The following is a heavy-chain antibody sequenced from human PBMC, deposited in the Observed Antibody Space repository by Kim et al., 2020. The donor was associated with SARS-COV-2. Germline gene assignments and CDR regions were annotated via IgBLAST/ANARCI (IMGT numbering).Heavy chain of an antibody. V-gene: IGHV1-69*13. D-gene: IGHD5-18*01. CDR1: GGTFSSYA. CDR3: ASAGYSYGLRGDYYYGMDV. J-gene: IGHJ6*02. CDR2: IIPIFGTA. Sequence: SVKVSCKASGGTFSSYAISWVRQAPGQGLEWMGGIIPIFGTANYAQKFQGRVTITADESTSTAYMELSSLRSEDTAVYYCASAGYSYGLRGDYYYGMDVWGQGTTVTVSS.